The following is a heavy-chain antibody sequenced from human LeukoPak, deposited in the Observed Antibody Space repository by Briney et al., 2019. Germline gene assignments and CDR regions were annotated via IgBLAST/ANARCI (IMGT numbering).Heavy chain of an antibody. J-gene: IGHJ4*02. CDR2: ISGSGGST. D-gene: IGHD4-17*01. CDR3: ARDRPNGDYSFDY. Sequence: PGGSLRLSCAASGFTVSSYSMSWVRQAPGKGLEWVSAISGSGGSTYYADSAKGRFTISRDNSKNTLYLQMNSLRAEDTAVYYCARDRPNGDYSFDYWGQGTLVTVSS. CDR1: GFTVSSYS. V-gene: IGHV3-23*01.